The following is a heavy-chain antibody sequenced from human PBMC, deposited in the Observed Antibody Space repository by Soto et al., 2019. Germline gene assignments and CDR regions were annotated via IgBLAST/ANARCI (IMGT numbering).Heavy chain of an antibody. V-gene: IGHV2-70*11. J-gene: IGHJ4*02. Sequence: GAKTEDRPETKTLRSRLSAYPFSTNGMCVSWIRQPPGKALEWLARIDWDDAKYYSTSLETRLAVSKDTSKNQVVLTLTNMDPVDTATYYSARSFNHGSSNYVAHNFDYWGQGTLVTVSS. CDR2: IDWDDAK. D-gene: IGHD4-4*01. CDR1: AYPFSTNGMC. CDR3: ARSFNHGSSNYVAHNFDY.